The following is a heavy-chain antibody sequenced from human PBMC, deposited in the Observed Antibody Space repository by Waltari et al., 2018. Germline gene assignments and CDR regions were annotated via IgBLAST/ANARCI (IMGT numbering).Heavy chain of an antibody. Sequence: QITLKESGPTLVKPTQTLTLTCTFSGFSLSTSGVGVGWIRQPPGKALEWLALIYWNDDKRYSPALKSRLTITKDTSKNQVVLTMTNMDPVDTATYYCAHFKHDFWSGYDWFDPWGQGTLVTVSS. V-gene: IGHV2-5*01. CDR3: AHFKHDFWSGYDWFDP. J-gene: IGHJ5*02. CDR2: IYWNDDK. D-gene: IGHD3-3*01. CDR1: GFSLSTSGVG.